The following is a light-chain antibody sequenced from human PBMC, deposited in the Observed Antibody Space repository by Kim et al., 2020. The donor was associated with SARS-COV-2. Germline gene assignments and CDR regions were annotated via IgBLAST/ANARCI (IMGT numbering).Light chain of an antibody. CDR2: SAS. Sequence: ASVGDRVTISCRASQDINNYLAWYQHKPEKAPKLLIYSASVLQVGVPSRFSGSGSGTDFTLTISNLQPEDVATYYCQRYYSAPWTFGQGTKVDIK. CDR1: QDINNY. CDR3: QRYYSAPWT. J-gene: IGKJ1*01. V-gene: IGKV1-27*01.